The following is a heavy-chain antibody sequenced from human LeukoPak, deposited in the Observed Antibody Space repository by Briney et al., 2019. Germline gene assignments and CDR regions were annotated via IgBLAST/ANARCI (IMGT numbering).Heavy chain of an antibody. CDR1: GFTFSSYT. CDR3: ARDHWSSGTIDS. CDR2: ISYDGSNK. Sequence: GGSLRLSCAASGFTFSSYTMHWVRQAPGKGLEWVAVISYDGSNKYCADSVKGRFTISRDNSKKTLYLQMNSLRAEDTAVYYCARDHWSSGTIDSWGQGTLVTVSA. D-gene: IGHD6-13*01. V-gene: IGHV3-30-3*01. J-gene: IGHJ4*02.